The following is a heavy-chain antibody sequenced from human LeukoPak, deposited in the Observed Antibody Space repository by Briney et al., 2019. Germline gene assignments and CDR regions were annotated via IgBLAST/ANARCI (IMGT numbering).Heavy chain of an antibody. J-gene: IGHJ4*02. CDR2: IYYSGST. D-gene: IGHD3-3*01. Sequence: SETLSLTCTVSGGSISSYYWSWIRQPPGKGLEWIGYIYYSGSTNYNPSLKSRVTISVDTSKNQFSPKLSSVTAADTAVYYCARDSDFWSGFYYFDYWGQGTLVTVSS. CDR3: ARDSDFWSGFYYFDY. V-gene: IGHV4-59*01. CDR1: GGSISSYY.